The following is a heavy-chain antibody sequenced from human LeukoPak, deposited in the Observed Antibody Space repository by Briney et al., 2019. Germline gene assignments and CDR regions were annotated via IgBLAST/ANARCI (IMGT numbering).Heavy chain of an antibody. CDR1: GGSISSYY. Sequence: SETLFLTCTVSGGSISSYYWSWIRQPAGKGLEWIGRIYTSGSTNYNPSLKSRVTMSVDTSKNQFSLKLSSVTAAETAVYYCARVGCSGGSCYLPNWFDPWGQGTLVTVSS. CDR3: ARVGCSGGSCYLPNWFDP. V-gene: IGHV4-4*07. J-gene: IGHJ5*02. D-gene: IGHD2-15*01. CDR2: IYTSGST.